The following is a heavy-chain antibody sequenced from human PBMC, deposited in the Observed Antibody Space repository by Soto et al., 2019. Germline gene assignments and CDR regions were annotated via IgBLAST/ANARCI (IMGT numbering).Heavy chain of an antibody. J-gene: IGHJ4*02. CDR1: GGSISSSNW. V-gene: IGHV4-4*02. CDR3: ERGYCSSTSCPFDY. Sequence: SETLSLTCAVSGGSISSSNWWSWVRQPPGKGLEWIGEIYHSGSTNYNPSPKSRVTISVDKSKNQFSLKLSSVTAADTEVYYCERGYCSSTSCPFDYWGQGTLVTVSS. CDR2: IYHSGST. D-gene: IGHD2-2*01.